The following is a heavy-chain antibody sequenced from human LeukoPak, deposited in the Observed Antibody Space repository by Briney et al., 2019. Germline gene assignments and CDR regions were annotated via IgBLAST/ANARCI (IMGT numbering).Heavy chain of an antibody. Sequence: SETLSLTCTVSGGSISSYYWSWIRQPPGKGLEWIGYIYHSGSTYYNPSLKSRVTISVDTSKNQFSLKLSSVTAADTAVYYCARDGGQQWLALAYFDYWGQGTLVTVSS. D-gene: IGHD6-19*01. CDR3: ARDGGQQWLALAYFDY. CDR2: IYHSGST. V-gene: IGHV4-59*12. CDR1: GGSISSYY. J-gene: IGHJ4*02.